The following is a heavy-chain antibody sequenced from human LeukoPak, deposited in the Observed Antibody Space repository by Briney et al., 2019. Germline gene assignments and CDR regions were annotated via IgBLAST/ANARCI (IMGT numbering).Heavy chain of an antibody. CDR2: IYHSGST. D-gene: IGHD2/OR15-2a*01. V-gene: IGHV4-38-2*01. CDR3: ASFLRGNIPFDY. Sequence: KPSETLSLTCAVSGYSISSGYYWGWIRQPPGKGLEWIGSIYHSGSTYYNPSLKSRVTISVDTSKNQFSLKLSSVTAADTAVYYCASFLRGNIPFDYWGQGTLVTVSS. J-gene: IGHJ4*02. CDR1: GYSISSGYY.